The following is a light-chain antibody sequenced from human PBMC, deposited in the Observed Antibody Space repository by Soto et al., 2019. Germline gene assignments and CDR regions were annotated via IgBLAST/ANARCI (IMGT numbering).Light chain of an antibody. J-gene: IGLJ1*01. CDR2: DVS. CDR3: SSYTRSGTLI. V-gene: IGLV2-14*01. CDR1: RSDSGDYNY. Sequence: QSVLTQPASVSGSPGQSITIYCVGTRSDSGDYNYVSWYQQHPGKVPKVVIYDVSNRPSGVSYRFSATKSGNTASLTISGLQAEDEADYYCSSYTRSGTLIFGTGTKVTVL.